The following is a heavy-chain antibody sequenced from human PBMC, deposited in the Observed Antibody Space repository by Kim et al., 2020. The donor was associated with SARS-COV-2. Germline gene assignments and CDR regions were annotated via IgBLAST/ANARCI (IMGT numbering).Heavy chain of an antibody. CDR3: ARGVRGVFY. D-gene: IGHD3-10*01. CDR2: ITPDNGNT. V-gene: IGHV1-3*01. J-gene: IGHJ4*02. Sequence: ASVKVSCKASGYSFPTNVIHWVRQAPGQRLEWMGWITPDNGNTRYTQRFQGRVTITRDTSASTAYMELSSLRSEDTSMYYCARGVRGVFYWGQGTLVTVSS. CDR1: GYSFPTNV.